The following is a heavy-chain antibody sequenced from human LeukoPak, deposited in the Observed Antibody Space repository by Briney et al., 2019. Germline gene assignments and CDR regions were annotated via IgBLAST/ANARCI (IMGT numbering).Heavy chain of an antibody. V-gene: IGHV5-51*01. CDR2: IYPADSDA. CDR1: GYVFTSYW. CDR3: AKTAPDDFWSGSYYFYGMDV. Sequence: GESLKISCKGSGYVFTSYWIARVRQRPGKGLEWMGTIYPADSDARYSPSFQGQVTISADKSIDTAYLQWSSLKASDTAIYYCAKTAPDDFWSGSYYFYGMDVWGQGTTVTVSS. J-gene: IGHJ6*02. D-gene: IGHD3-3*01.